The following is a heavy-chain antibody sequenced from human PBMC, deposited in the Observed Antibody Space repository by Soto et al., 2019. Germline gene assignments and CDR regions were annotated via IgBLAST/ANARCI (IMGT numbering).Heavy chain of an antibody. J-gene: IGHJ3*02. CDR3: ARDNQNYVSAFDI. CDR1: GFTFSSYA. D-gene: IGHD1-7*01. V-gene: IGHV3-33*01. Sequence: GGSLRLSCAASGFTFSSYAMHWVRQAPGKGLEWVAVIWNDGTNKYYADSVKGRFTISRDNSKTTLYLQMNSLRAEDTAVYYCARDNQNYVSAFDIWGQGTMVTVSS. CDR2: IWNDGTNK.